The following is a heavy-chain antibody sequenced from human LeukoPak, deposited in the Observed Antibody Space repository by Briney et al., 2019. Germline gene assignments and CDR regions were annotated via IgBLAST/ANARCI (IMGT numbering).Heavy chain of an antibody. Sequence: SETLSLTCSVSGGSISSYYWSWMRQPAGKGVEGIGRIYTSGSTNYNPSLKSRVTMSVATSKNQFSLTLSSVTAADTAVYYCARDTGYSYGTRGINYYMDVWGKGTTVTISS. CDR1: GGSISSYY. J-gene: IGHJ6*03. CDR3: ARDTGYSYGTRGINYYMDV. D-gene: IGHD5-18*01. V-gene: IGHV4-4*07. CDR2: IYTSGST.